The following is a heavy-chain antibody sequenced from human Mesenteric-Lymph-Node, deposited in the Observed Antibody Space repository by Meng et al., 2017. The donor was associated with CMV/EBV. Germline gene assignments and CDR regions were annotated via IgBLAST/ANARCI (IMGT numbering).Heavy chain of an antibody. CDR2: IYWDDDK. CDR1: GFALSTSGVG. Sequence: QITLKESGPTLVKPTQTLTLTWPVSGFALSTSGVGVGWIRQPPGKALEWLAPIYWDDDKRYSPSLKSRLTITKDTSNNQVVLTMTNMDPVDTATYYCAHSSGIAAAGPFYFDYWGQGTLVTVSS. V-gene: IGHV2-5*02. D-gene: IGHD6-13*01. J-gene: IGHJ4*02. CDR3: AHSSGIAAAGPFYFDY.